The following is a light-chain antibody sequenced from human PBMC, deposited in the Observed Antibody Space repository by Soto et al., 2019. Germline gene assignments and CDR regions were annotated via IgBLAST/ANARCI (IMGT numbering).Light chain of an antibody. J-gene: IGLJ1*01. CDR3: GTWDERLDGNYV. V-gene: IGLV1-51*01. CDR1: SSNIGDNY. Sequence: QSVLTRPPSVSAAPGQQVTISCSGSSSNIGDNYVSWYQHLPGTAPKLVVYDNDRRPSGIPGRFSGSKSGTSATLVITGLQTGDEADYYCGTWDERLDGNYVFGTGTKVTVL. CDR2: DND.